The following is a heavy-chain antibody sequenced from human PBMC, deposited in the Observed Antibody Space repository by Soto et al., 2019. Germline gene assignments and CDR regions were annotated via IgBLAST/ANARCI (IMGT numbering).Heavy chain of an antibody. V-gene: IGHV4-31*03. Sequence: QVKLQESGPGLVKPSQTLPLTCSVSGVSISNGGYYWNWIRQHPGKGLEWIGYIDDTGATYYNPSLRSRVSMSVDTSRNQFSLRLTSVTAADTAIYYCAREMYTTRFDFWGPGTLVTISS. J-gene: IGHJ4*02. D-gene: IGHD1-1*01. CDR3: AREMYTTRFDF. CDR2: IDDTGAT. CDR1: GVSISNGGYY.